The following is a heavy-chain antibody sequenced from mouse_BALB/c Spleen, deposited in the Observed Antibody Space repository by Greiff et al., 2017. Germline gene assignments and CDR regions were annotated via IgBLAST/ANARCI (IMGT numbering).Heavy chain of an antibody. J-gene: IGHJ4*01. V-gene: IGHV5-4*02. CDR1: GFTFSSFG. CDR2: ISDGGSYT. CDR3: ARDTLRGYAMDY. Sequence: DVHLVESGGGLVQPGGSRKLSCAASGFTFSSFGMHWVRQAPEKGLEWVAYISDGGSYTYYPDSVKGRFTISRDNAKNNLYLQMSSLKSEDTAMYYCARDTLRGYAMDYWGQGTSVTVSS. D-gene: IGHD1-1*01.